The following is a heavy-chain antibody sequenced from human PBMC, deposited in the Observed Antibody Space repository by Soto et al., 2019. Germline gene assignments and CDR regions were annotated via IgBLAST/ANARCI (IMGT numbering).Heavy chain of an antibody. CDR3: ARHSPLAAGGAFEF. V-gene: IGHV4-59*08. CDR1: GASISSNY. CDR2: FSYSGST. D-gene: IGHD6-13*01. Sequence: QVQLQESGPGLVKPSETLSLTCTVSGASISSNYWSWIRQPPGKGLECIGYFSYSGSTNYNPSLKSRDIISVDTSRNQFSPKLTSVTATDTAMYYCARHSPLAAGGAFEFWGQGMMVTVSS. J-gene: IGHJ3*01.